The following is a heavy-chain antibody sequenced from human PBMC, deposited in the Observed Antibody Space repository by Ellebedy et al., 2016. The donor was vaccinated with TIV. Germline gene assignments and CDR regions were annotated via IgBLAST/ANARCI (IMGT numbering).Heavy chain of an antibody. Sequence: GESLKISXAAPGFTFSSYAMHWVRQAPGKGLEWVAVISYDGSNKYYADSVKGRFTISRDNSKNTLYLQMNSLRAEDTAVYYCARCIAVAGTIDYWGQGTLVTVSS. CDR2: ISYDGSNK. D-gene: IGHD6-13*01. CDR3: ARCIAVAGTIDY. CDR1: GFTFSSYA. V-gene: IGHV3-30-3*01. J-gene: IGHJ4*02.